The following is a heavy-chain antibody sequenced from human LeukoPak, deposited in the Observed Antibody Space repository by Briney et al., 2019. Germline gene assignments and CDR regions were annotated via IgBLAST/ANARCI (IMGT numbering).Heavy chain of an antibody. V-gene: IGHV1-69*13. CDR3: ARGTPGGGNEYYFDY. CDR1: GGTFSSYA. J-gene: IGHJ4*02. CDR2: IIPIFGTA. Sequence: SVKVSCKASGGTFSSYAISWVRQAPGQGLEWMGGIIPIFGTANYAQKFQGRVTITADESTSTAYMELSSLRSEDTAVYYCARGTPGGGNEYYFDYWGQGTLVTVSS. D-gene: IGHD4-23*01.